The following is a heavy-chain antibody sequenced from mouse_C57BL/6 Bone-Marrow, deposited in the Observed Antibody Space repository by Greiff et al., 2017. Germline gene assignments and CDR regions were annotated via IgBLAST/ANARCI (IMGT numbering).Heavy chain of an antibody. CDR2: ISYDGSN. CDR1: GYSITSGYY. CDR3: ARDGPSITTVVARYFDV. Sequence: EVKLQESGPGLVKPSQSLSLTCSVTGYSITSGYYWNWIRQFPGNKLEWMGYISYDGSNNYNPSLKNRISITRDTSKNQFFLKLNSVTTEDTATYYCARDGPSITTVVARYFDVWGTGTTVTVSS. V-gene: IGHV3-6*01. D-gene: IGHD1-1*01. J-gene: IGHJ1*03.